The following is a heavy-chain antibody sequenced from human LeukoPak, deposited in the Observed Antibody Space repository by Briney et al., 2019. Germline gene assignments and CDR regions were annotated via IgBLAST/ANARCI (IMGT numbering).Heavy chain of an antibody. CDR1: GFTFSSYA. CDR3: AAGPIDQPAHAFDI. Sequence: GGSLRLSCAASGFTFSSYAMSWVRQAPGKGLEWVSAISGSGGSTYYADFVKGRFTISRDNSKNTLYLQMNSLRAEDTAVYYCAAGPIDQPAHAFDIWGQGTMVTVSS. J-gene: IGHJ3*02. V-gene: IGHV3-23*01. D-gene: IGHD1-14*01. CDR2: ISGSGGST.